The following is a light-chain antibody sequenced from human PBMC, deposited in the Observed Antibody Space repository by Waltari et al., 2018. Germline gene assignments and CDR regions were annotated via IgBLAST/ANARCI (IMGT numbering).Light chain of an antibody. CDR2: AAS. Sequence: IQLTQSPSSLSASVGDRFTIPCRASQAISSYLAWYQQKPGKAPKLLIYAASTLQSGVPSRFSGSGSGTDFTLTISSLQPEDFATYYCQQLSSYPPITFGQGTRLEIK. CDR3: QQLSSYPPIT. J-gene: IGKJ5*01. CDR1: QAISSY. V-gene: IGKV1-9*01.